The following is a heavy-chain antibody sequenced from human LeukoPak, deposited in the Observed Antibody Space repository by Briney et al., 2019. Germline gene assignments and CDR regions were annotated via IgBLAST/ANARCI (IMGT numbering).Heavy chain of an antibody. J-gene: IGHJ4*02. CDR1: GGSISSYY. V-gene: IGHV4-4*07. Sequence: SETLSLTCTVSGGSISSYYWSWIRQPAGKGLEWIGRIYTSGSTNYNPSLKSRVTMSVDTSKNQFSLKLSSVTAADTAVYYCARSRNYYDSSGYDFFDYWGQGTLVTVSS. CDR3: ARSRNYYDSSGYDFFDY. CDR2: IYTSGST. D-gene: IGHD3-22*01.